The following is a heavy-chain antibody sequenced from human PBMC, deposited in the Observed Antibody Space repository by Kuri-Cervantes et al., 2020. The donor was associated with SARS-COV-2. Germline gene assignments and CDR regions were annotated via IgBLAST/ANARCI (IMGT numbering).Heavy chain of an antibody. Sequence: ATVKVSCKASGYTFTSSGISWVRQAPGQGLEWMGWISAYNGNTNYAQKLQGRVTMTTDTSTSTAYMELRSLRSDDTAVYYCARGRDYDFWSGYPPVLYAFDIWGQGTMVTVSS. J-gene: IGHJ3*02. D-gene: IGHD3-3*01. CDR2: ISAYNGNT. CDR3: ARGRDYDFWSGYPPVLYAFDI. CDR1: GYTFTSSG. V-gene: IGHV1-18*01.